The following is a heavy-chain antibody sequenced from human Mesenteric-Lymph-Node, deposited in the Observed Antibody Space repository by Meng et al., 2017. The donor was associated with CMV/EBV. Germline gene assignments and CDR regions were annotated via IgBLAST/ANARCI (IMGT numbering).Heavy chain of an antibody. D-gene: IGHD2-2*01. J-gene: IGHJ5*02. V-gene: IGHV5-51*01. CDR1: GYSFTSYW. Sequence: GGSLRLSCKGSGYSFTSYWIGWVRQMPGKGLEWMGIIYPGDSDTRYSPSFQGQVTISADKSISIAYLQWSSLKASDTAMYYCARVIVVVPAAYNWFDPWGQGTLVTVSS. CDR2: IYPGDSDT. CDR3: ARVIVVVPAAYNWFDP.